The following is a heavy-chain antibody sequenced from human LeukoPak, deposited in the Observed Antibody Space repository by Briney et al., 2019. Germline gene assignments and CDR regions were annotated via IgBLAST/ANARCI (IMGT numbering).Heavy chain of an antibody. CDR3: AREGAIFGVVLYGMDV. CDR2: ISSSSSYI. CDR1: GGSISSSS. V-gene: IGHV3-21*01. J-gene: IGHJ6*02. Sequence: ETLSLTCTVSGGSISSSSYYWGWIRQPPGKGLEWVSSISSSSSYIYYADSAKGRFTISRDNAKNSLYLQMNSLRAEDTAVYYCAREGAIFGVVLYGMDVWGQGTTVTVSS. D-gene: IGHD3-3*01.